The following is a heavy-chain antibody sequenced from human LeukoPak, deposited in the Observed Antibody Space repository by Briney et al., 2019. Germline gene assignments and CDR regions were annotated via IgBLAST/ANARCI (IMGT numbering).Heavy chain of an antibody. Sequence: GGSLRLSCAASGFTFSSYGMHWVRQAPGKGLEWVAFIRYDGSNKYYADSVRGRFTISRDNAKNSLYLQMNSLRAEDTAVYYCAREGGSNYYYYYMDVWGKGTTVTVSS. CDR2: IRYDGSNK. V-gene: IGHV3-30*02. CDR1: GFTFSSYG. CDR3: AREGGSNYYYYYMDV. J-gene: IGHJ6*03. D-gene: IGHD3-16*01.